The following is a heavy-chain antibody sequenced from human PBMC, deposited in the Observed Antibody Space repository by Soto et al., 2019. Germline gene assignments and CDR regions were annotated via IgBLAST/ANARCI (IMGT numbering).Heavy chain of an antibody. Sequence: QVQLVQSGVEVKKPGASVKVSCKASGDTLTTYGITWVRQAPGQGLEWMGWINASNGNTNYAQNLQGRVTMTTDPATSTASMELRSLRSDHTAVYFYARPQGNYFPYWGQGTLVTVSS. CDR2: INASNGNT. V-gene: IGHV1-18*01. J-gene: IGHJ4*02. CDR1: GDTLTTYG. CDR3: ARPQGNYFPY.